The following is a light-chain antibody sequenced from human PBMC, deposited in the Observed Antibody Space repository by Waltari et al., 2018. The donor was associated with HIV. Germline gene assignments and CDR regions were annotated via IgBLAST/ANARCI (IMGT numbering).Light chain of an antibody. CDR2: WAS. Sequence: IVMPQSPNSLAVSLGESAIISCTSSHSLFYCTSNKNYLAWYQQKAGQPPRLLFYWASTRQSGVPDRFSGGGSGADFTLTINNLQAEDVAIYYCQQYYSTLWTFGQGTRVEF. CDR3: QQYYSTLWT. J-gene: IGKJ1*01. V-gene: IGKV4-1*01. CDR1: HSLFYCTSNKNY.